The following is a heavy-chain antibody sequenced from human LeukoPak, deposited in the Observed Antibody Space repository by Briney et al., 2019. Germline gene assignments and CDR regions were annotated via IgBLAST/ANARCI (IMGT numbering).Heavy chain of an antibody. V-gene: IGHV4-34*01. CDR2: INHSGST. D-gene: IGHD6-19*01. J-gene: IGHJ4*02. CDR3: ARGLTGYSSGSYDY. Sequence: KASETLSLTCAVYGGSFSGYYWSWIRKPPGKGLEWIGEINHSGSTNYNPSLKSRVTISVDTSKNQFSLKLSSVTAADTAVYYCARGLTGYSSGSYDYWGQGTLVTLSS. CDR1: GGSFSGYY.